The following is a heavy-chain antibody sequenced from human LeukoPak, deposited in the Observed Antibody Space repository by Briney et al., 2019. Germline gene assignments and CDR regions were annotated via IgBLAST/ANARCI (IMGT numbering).Heavy chain of an antibody. V-gene: IGHV3-20*01. CDR2: INWNGGST. CDR1: GITVSNNH. D-gene: IGHD3-10*01. Sequence: GGSLRLSCAASGITVSNNHMSWVRQAPGKGLEWVSGINWNGGSTGYADSVKGRFTISRDNAKNSLYLQMNSLRAEDTALYHCARLMVRGVMATDYWGQGTLVTVSS. CDR3: ARLMVRGVMATDY. J-gene: IGHJ4*02.